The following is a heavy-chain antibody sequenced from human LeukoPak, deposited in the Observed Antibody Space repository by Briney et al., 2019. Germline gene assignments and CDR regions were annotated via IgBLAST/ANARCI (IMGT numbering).Heavy chain of an antibody. J-gene: IGHJ6*03. D-gene: IGHD2-2*01. V-gene: IGHV1-8*01. CDR2: MNPNSGNT. CDR3: ARVGCSSTSCYFLYYYYYYMDV. CDR1: GYTFTSYD. Sequence: GASVKVSCKASGYTFTSYDNNWVRQATGQGLEWMGWMNPNSGNTGYAQKFQGRVTMTRNTSISTAYMELSSLRSEDTAVYYCARVGCSSTSCYFLYYYYYYMDVWGKGTTVTVSS.